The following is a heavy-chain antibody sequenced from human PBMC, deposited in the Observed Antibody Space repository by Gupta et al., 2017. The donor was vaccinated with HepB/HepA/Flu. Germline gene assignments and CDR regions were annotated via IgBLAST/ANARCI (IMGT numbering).Heavy chain of an antibody. V-gene: IGHV3-33*01. D-gene: IGHD1/OR15-1a*01. J-gene: IGHJ4*02. CDR2: ILNDGSKA. CDR1: GFIFSRYG. CDR3: ARDDYLPGNNIDY. Sequence: QVQLEESGGGVVQPGRSLTPSCAASGFIFSRYGMHWVRQAPGKGLEWLAVILNDGSKAWHADSVKGRFTISRDNTGNTLYLRTTSLSADDTAVYYCARDDYLPGNNIDYWVQCSLVTV.